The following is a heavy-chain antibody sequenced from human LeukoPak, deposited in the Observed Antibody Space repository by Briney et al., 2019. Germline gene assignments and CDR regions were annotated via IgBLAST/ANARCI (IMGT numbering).Heavy chain of an antibody. D-gene: IGHD3-10*01. CDR2: FDPEDGET. CDR3: ATGQGRWFGESADAFDI. CDR1: GYTLTELS. Sequence: ASVKVSCKVSGYTLTELSMHWVRQAPGKGLEWMGGFDPEDGETIYAQKFQGRVTMTEDTSTDTAYMELSSLRSEDTAVYYCATGQGRWFGESADAFDIWGQGTMVTVSS. V-gene: IGHV1-24*01. J-gene: IGHJ3*02.